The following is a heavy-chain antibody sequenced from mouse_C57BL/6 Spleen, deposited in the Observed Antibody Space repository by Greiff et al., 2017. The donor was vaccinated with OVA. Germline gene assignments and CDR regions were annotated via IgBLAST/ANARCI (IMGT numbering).Heavy chain of an antibody. J-gene: IGHJ3*01. D-gene: IGHD2-4*01. CDR1: GYAFSSSW. Sequence: VQLQQSGPELVKPGASVKISCKASGYAFSSSWMNWVKQRPGKGLEWIGRIYPGDGDTNYNGKFKGKATLTADKSSSTAYMQLSSLTSEDSAVYFCANYDWFAYWGQGTLVTVSA. V-gene: IGHV1-82*01. CDR3: ANYDWFAY. CDR2: IYPGDGDT.